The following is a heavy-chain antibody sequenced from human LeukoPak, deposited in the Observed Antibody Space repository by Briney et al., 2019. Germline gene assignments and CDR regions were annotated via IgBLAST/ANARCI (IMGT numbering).Heavy chain of an antibody. Sequence: GGSLRLSCAASGFTFSNYWMSWVRQAPGKGLEWVANIKVDGSEKYYLDSVKGRFTISRDNAKNSVYLQMNSLRTEDTAVYYCGRKTGVTGEAFDCWGQGTLVTVSS. J-gene: IGHJ4*02. D-gene: IGHD7-27*01. CDR1: GFTFSNYW. CDR2: IKVDGSEK. CDR3: GRKTGVTGEAFDC. V-gene: IGHV3-7*03.